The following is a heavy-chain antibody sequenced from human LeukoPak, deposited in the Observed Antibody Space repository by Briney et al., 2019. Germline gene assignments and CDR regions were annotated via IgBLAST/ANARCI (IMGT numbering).Heavy chain of an antibody. Sequence: PGESLRLSCAASGFTFSNYAMSWVRQAPGEGLEWVSGIMGSGFRTYYADSVKGRFTISRDDSKNTLYLQMNSLRAEDTAVYYCAKGLYGTMVRGVLNWFDPWGQGTLVTVSS. V-gene: IGHV3-23*01. CDR1: GFTFSNYA. D-gene: IGHD3-10*01. CDR2: IMGSGFRT. J-gene: IGHJ5*02. CDR3: AKGLYGTMVRGVLNWFDP.